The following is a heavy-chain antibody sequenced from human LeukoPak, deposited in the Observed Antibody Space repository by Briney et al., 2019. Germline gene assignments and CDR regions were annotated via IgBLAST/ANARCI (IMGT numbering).Heavy chain of an antibody. CDR2: ISYDGSSE. V-gene: IGHV3-30*18. CDR3: AKDSDIAVAGTDDAFDL. J-gene: IGHJ3*01. Sequence: GGSLGLSCAASGFTFSSYGMHWVRQAPGKGLQWVAVISYDGSSEYYADSVKGRFIISRDNSKNTLYLQVNSLRAEDTAVYYCAKDSDIAVAGTDDAFDLWGQGTMVTVSS. CDR1: GFTFSSYG. D-gene: IGHD6-19*01.